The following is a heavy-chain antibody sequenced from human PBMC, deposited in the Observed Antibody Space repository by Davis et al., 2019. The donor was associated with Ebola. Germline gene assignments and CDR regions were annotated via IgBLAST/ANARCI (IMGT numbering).Heavy chain of an antibody. J-gene: IGHJ5*02. Sequence: ASVQVSCKASGYTFTGYYMHWVRQAPGQGLEWMGWINPNSGGTNYAQKFQGRVTMTRDTSISTAYMELSRLRSDDTAVYYCAREEGGIVVVPAATGGWFDPWGQGTLVTVSS. CDR3: AREEGGIVVVPAATGGWFDP. V-gene: IGHV1-2*02. D-gene: IGHD2-2*01. CDR1: GYTFTGYY. CDR2: INPNSGGT.